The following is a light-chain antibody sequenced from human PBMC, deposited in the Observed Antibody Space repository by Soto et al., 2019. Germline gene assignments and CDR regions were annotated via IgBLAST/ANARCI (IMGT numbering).Light chain of an antibody. Sequence: QSVLTQPPSVSAAPGQKVTISCSGSSSNIGNNYVSWYQQLPGTAPKLLIYENNKRPSGIPDRFSGFTSSTSATLGSTGRQPGHEPDYYIGTWNSSLSALVFGTGTKLTFL. J-gene: IGLJ1*01. CDR3: GTWNSSLSALV. CDR2: ENN. CDR1: SSNIGNNY. V-gene: IGLV1-51*01.